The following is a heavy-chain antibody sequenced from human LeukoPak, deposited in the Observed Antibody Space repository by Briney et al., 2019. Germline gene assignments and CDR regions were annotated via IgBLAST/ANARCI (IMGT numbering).Heavy chain of an antibody. V-gene: IGHV3-21*01. D-gene: IGHD3-10*01. Sequence: GGSLRLSCAASGFTFSSYSMNWVRQAPGKGLEWVSSISSSSSYIYYADSVKGRFTISRHNAKNSLYLQMNSLRAEDTAVYYCARAGPTMVRGVGYDYWGQGTLVTVSS. CDR1: GFTFSSYS. CDR2: ISSSSSYI. J-gene: IGHJ4*02. CDR3: ARAGPTMVRGVGYDY.